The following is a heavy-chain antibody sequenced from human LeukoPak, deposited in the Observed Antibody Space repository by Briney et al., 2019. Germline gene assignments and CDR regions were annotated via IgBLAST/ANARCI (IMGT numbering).Heavy chain of an antibody. D-gene: IGHD3-16*02. J-gene: IGHJ4*02. Sequence: GGSLRLSCAASGFTFSSYSMNWVRQAPGKGLEWVSSISSSSSYIYYADSVKGRFTISRDSAKNSLYLQMNSLRAEDTAVYYCARARSIGSFDYWGQGTLVTVSS. CDR3: ARARSIGSFDY. V-gene: IGHV3-21*01. CDR1: GFTFSSYS. CDR2: ISSSSSYI.